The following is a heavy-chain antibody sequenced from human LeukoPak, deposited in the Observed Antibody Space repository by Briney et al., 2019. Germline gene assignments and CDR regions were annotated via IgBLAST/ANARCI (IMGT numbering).Heavy chain of an antibody. Sequence: GGSLRLSCAASGFAFSRNDMLWVRQAPGKGLEWVSCISGSSGATYYADSVRGRFTISRDNSKNTVFLQMNSLRAEDTAIYYCAKGGPGAFDFWGQGTMVTVSS. CDR1: GFAFSRND. D-gene: IGHD2-15*01. V-gene: IGHV3-23*01. J-gene: IGHJ3*01. CDR3: AKGGPGAFDF. CDR2: ISGSSGAT.